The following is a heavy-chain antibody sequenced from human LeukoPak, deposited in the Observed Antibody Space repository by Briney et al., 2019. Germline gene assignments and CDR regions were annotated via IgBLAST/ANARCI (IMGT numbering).Heavy chain of an antibody. CDR3: VRHDGRGGATMGALDS. V-gene: IGHV4-39*01. J-gene: IGHJ4*02. CDR1: AGSISSSSHH. D-gene: IGHD5-12*01. CDR2: IYYGRTT. Sequence: SETLSLTCTVSAGSISSSSHHWGWLRQSPGKGLEWIGSIYYGRTTYYNPSLNSRVTISVVTSKNQSSLQLNSVTATDTAVYYCVRHDGRGGATMGALDSWGQGSLVTVSS.